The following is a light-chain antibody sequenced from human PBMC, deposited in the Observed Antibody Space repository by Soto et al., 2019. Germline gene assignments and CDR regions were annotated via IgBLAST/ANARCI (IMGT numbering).Light chain of an antibody. Sequence: ETVMPQSPGTLSVSLGERATLSCRASQSVSIHLAWYQQKPGQAPRLLIYDTSTRATGIPARFSGSGSGTEFTLTISSLQSEDFAVYYCQQYSNWPPITVGQGTRLEIK. V-gene: IGKV3-15*01. CDR2: DTS. J-gene: IGKJ5*01. CDR3: QQYSNWPPIT. CDR1: QSVSIH.